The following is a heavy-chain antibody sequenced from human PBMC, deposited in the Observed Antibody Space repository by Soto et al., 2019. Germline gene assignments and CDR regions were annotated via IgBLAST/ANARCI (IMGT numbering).Heavy chain of an antibody. CDR3: AREKTTVVTPFRWFDP. CDR2: IIPIFGTA. J-gene: IGHJ5*02. V-gene: IGHV1-69*01. CDR1: GGTFSSYA. Sequence: QVPLVQSGAEVKKPGSSVQVSCKASGGTFSSYAISWVRQAPGQGLEWMGGIIPIFGTANYAQKFQGRVTITADESTSTAYMELSSLRAEDTAEYYCAREKTTVVTPFRWFDPWGQGTLVTVSS. D-gene: IGHD4-17*01.